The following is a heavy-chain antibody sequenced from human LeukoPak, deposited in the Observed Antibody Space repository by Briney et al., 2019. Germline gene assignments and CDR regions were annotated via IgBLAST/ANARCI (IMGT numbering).Heavy chain of an antibody. V-gene: IGHV4-39*01. CDR2: IYYSGDT. D-gene: IGHD6-13*01. J-gene: IGHJ5*02. Sequence: SGTLSLTCSVSGGSIGSSSNYWGWIRQPPGKGLEWIGSIYYSGDTYYNPSLRSRVIITVDTSKKQFSLKLTSVTAADTAVYYCARSSAAAGPTHNWFGPWGQGTLVTVPS. CDR3: ARSSAAAGPTHNWFGP. CDR1: GGSIGSSSNY.